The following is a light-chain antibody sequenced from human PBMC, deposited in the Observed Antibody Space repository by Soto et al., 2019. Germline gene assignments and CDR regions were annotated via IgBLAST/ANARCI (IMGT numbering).Light chain of an antibody. Sequence: IVMTHSPATLSVSPWERATICYGASQSVMSNYVAWYHQKPGQAPRLLISGASTRAAGIPDRFSGSGSGTEFTLTISSLQSEDFAVYYCQQYNNWPPTFGQGTRLEIK. V-gene: IGKV3D-15*01. J-gene: IGKJ5*01. CDR1: QSVMSN. CDR3: QQYNNWPPT. CDR2: GAS.